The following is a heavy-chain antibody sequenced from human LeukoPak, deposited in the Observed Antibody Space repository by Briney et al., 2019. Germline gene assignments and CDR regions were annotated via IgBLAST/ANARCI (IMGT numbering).Heavy chain of an antibody. CDR3: ARVAAIVVATGTPFDY. J-gene: IGHJ4*02. CDR1: GYTFTSYG. D-gene: IGHD3-22*01. V-gene: IGHV1-18*01. CDR2: ISAYNGNT. Sequence: ASVKVSCKASGYTFTSYGISWVRQAPGQGLEWMGWISAYNGNTNYAQKLQGRVTMTTDTSTSTAYMELRSLRSDDTAVYYCARVAAIVVATGTPFDYWGQGTLVTVSS.